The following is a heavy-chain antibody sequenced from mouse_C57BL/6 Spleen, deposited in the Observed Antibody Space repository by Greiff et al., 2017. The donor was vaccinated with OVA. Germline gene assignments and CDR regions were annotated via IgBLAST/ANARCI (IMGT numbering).Heavy chain of an antibody. CDR1: GFTFSNYW. J-gene: IGHJ2*01. D-gene: IGHD2-5*01. Sequence: EVKLVESGGGLVQPGGSMKLSCVASGFTFSNYWMNWVRQSPEKGLEWVAQIRLKSDNYATHYAESVKGRFTISRDDSKSSVYLQMNNLMAEDTGIYYCTGEGSNSYFDYWGQGTTLTVSS. CDR3: TGEGSNSYFDY. CDR2: IRLKSDNYAT. V-gene: IGHV6-3*01.